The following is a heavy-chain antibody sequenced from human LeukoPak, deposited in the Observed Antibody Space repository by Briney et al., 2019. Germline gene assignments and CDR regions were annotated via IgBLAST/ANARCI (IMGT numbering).Heavy chain of an antibody. V-gene: IGHV4-30-4*08. CDR3: ARTIVASRYCSGGSCYSGVGSLHYFDY. CDR1: GGSISSGDYY. J-gene: IGHJ4*02. CDR2: IYCSGST. D-gene: IGHD2-15*01. Sequence: SETLSLTCTVSGGSISSGDYYWSWIRQPPGKGLEWIGYIYCSGSTYYNPSLKSRVTISVDTSKNQFSLKLSSVTAADTAVYYCARTIVASRYCSGGSCYSGVGSLHYFDYWGQGTLVTVSS.